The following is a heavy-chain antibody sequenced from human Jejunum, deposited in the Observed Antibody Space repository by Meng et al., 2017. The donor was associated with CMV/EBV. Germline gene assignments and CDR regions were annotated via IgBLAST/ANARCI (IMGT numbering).Heavy chain of an antibody. V-gene: IGHV1-46*01. Sequence: ASGYTFTSYNMHWVRQAPGQGPEWMGIINPSGGTTSYAQEFQGRVTMTRDTSTSTVYMELSSLRSEDTAVYYCARDSGGGVNWFDPWGQGTLVIVSS. CDR1: GYTFTSYN. D-gene: IGHD3-16*01. CDR3: ARDSGGGVNWFDP. J-gene: IGHJ5*02. CDR2: INPSGGTT.